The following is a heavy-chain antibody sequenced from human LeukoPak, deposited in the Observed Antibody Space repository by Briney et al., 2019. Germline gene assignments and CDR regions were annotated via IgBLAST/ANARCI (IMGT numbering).Heavy chain of an antibody. CDR2: ILPVFGTS. V-gene: IGHV1-69*05. D-gene: IGHD3-10*01. J-gene: IGHJ6*03. CDR1: GGTYSNYA. CDR3: ARDHRGFYYGSGNYYYLDV. Sequence: SVKVSCKASGGTYSNYAITWVRQAPGQGLEWVGGILPVFGTSNYAQRFQGRVTITTDESTGTTYMELSSLRSEDTAVYYCARDHRGFYYGSGNYYYLDVWGKGTTVTVSS.